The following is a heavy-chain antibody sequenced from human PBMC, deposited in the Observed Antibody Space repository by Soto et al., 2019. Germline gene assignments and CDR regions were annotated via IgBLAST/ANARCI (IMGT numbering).Heavy chain of an antibody. CDR3: ARRPGAGGDWFAP. V-gene: IGHV4-59*08. D-gene: IGHD6-19*01. Sequence: SETLSLTCTVSGGSISGYCWSWIRQPPGKGLEWVGYICFSGSTNYNPSLQSRVTIAVDTSKSQFALTLTSVTAADTAVYYCARRPGAGGDWFAPWGQGTLVTVSS. J-gene: IGHJ5*02. CDR2: ICFSGST. CDR1: GGSISGYC.